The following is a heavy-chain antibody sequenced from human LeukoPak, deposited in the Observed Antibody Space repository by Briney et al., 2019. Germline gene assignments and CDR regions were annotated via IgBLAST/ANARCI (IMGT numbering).Heavy chain of an antibody. Sequence: PSETLSLTCIVSGGSISSSIYYWAWVRQAPGKGLEWVANIKEDGSDKDFLDSVKGRFTISRDNAKNSLYLQMNSLRVEDTAVYYCARDRGFSTFDYWGQGTLVTVSS. D-gene: IGHD3-22*01. V-gene: IGHV3-7*01. J-gene: IGHJ4*02. CDR3: ARDRGFSTFDY. CDR1: GGSISSSIYY. CDR2: IKEDGSDK.